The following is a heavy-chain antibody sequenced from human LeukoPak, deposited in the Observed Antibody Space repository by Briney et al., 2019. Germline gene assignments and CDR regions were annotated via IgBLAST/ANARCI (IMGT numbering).Heavy chain of an antibody. CDR2: ISSSSSYV. J-gene: IGHJ6*03. Sequence: PGGSLRLSCAASGFTFSSYSMNWVRQAPGEGLEWVSSISSSSSYVYYADSVKGRFTISRDNAKNSLYLQMNSLRAEDTAVYYCARDFPPDQLLMVPYYYMDVWGKGTTVTVSS. V-gene: IGHV3-21*01. D-gene: IGHD2-2*01. CDR3: ARDFPPDQLLMVPYYYMDV. CDR1: GFTFSSYS.